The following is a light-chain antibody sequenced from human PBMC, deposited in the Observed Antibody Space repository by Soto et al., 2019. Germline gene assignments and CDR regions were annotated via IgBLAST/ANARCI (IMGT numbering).Light chain of an antibody. CDR1: QSVRSS. CDR2: GAS. J-gene: IGKJ1*01. V-gene: IGKV3-15*01. Sequence: EIVMTQSPATLSLSTGERATLSCRASQSVRSSVAWYHQKPGQAPRLLIYGASTRATGIPARFSGSGSGTEFTLTISSLQSEDFAVYYCQQYGNSPWTFGQGTKVDI. CDR3: QQYGNSPWT.